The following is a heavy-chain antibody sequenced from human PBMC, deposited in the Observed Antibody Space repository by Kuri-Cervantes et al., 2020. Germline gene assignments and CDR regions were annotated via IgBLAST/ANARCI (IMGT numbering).Heavy chain of an antibody. CDR2: INHSGST. CDR1: GGSFSGYY. CDR3: ARFDAVVDTAGYFDC. D-gene: IGHD5-18*01. V-gene: IGHV4-34*01. Sequence: ESLKISCAVYGGSFSGYYWSWIRQPPGKGLEWIGEINHSGSTNYNPSLKSRVTISVDTSKNQFSLKLSSVTAADTAVYYCARFDAVVDTAGYFDCWGQGTLVTVSS. J-gene: IGHJ4*02.